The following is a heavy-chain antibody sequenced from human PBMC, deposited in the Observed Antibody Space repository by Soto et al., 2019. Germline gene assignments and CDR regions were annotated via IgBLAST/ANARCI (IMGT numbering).Heavy chain of an antibody. CDR3: ARHTYDSSGYHVYSDYYYGMDV. D-gene: IGHD3-22*01. J-gene: IGHJ6*02. V-gene: IGHV4-39*01. Sequence: QLQLQESGPGLVKPSETLSLTCTVSGGSISSSSYYWGWIRQPPGKGLEWIGSIYYSGSTYYNPSLKSRVTISVDTSKTQFSLKLSSVTAADTAVYYCARHTYDSSGYHVYSDYYYGMDVWGQGTTVTVSS. CDR2: IYYSGST. CDR1: GGSISSSSYY.